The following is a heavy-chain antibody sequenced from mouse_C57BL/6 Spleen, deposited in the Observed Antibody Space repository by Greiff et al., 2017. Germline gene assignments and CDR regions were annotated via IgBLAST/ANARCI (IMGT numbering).Heavy chain of an antibody. J-gene: IGHJ3*01. CDR2: IYPSDSET. Sequence: QVQLQQPGAELVRPGSSVKLSCKASGYTFTSYWLDWVKQRPGQGLEWIGNIYPSDSETHYNHKFKDKATLTVDKSTSTAYMQLSSLTSEDSSVYYYARSGYGSIQAWFAYWGQGTLVTVSA. V-gene: IGHV1-61*01. CDR1: GYTFTSYW. D-gene: IGHD1-1*01. CDR3: ARSGYGSIQAWFAY.